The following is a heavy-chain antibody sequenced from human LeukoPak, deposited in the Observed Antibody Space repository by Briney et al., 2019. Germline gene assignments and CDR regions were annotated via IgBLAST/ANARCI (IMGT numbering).Heavy chain of an antibody. D-gene: IGHD3-3*01. CDR2: MNPNSGNT. V-gene: IGHV1-8*01. J-gene: IGHJ4*02. CDR3: ARGAPVAIFGPGYHEYFEY. CDR1: GYTFDNYD. Sequence: ASVTVSCKTSGYTFDNYDINWVRQAAGQGLEGMGWMNPNSGNTGYAQKFQGRVIMTTNISMSTAYMELRGLRYEDTAIYYCARGAPVAIFGPGYHEYFEYWGQGTVVAVSS.